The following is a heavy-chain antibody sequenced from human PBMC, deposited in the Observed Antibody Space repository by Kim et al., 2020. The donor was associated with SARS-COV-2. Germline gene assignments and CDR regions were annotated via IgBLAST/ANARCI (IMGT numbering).Heavy chain of an antibody. J-gene: IGHJ4*02. D-gene: IGHD5-12*01. V-gene: IGHV3-11*01. CDR3: ARDFLGYTGYEFDL. CDR2: ITKSGSAT. Sequence: GGSLRLSWAASGFTFRDHFMSWVRQSPGKGLEWVSTITKSGSATFYSDSVKGRFAISRDNSKDSLILRMDNLRVDDTAVYFCARDFLGYTGYEFDLWGQGILVTVSS. CDR1: GFTFRDHF.